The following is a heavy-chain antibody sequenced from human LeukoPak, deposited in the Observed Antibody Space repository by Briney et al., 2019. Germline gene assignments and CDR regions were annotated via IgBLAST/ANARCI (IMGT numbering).Heavy chain of an antibody. V-gene: IGHV3-33*01. D-gene: IGHD6-19*01. CDR1: GFTFSTYG. CDR3: ARDRGSGDSFDL. CDR2: IWFDGSNQ. J-gene: IGHJ3*01. Sequence: PGGSLRLSCAAPGFTFSTYGMHWVRQAPGKGLEWVAVIWFDGSNQYYVDSVRGRFSISRDNSKNTLYLQMNTLRAEDTGVYYCARDRGSGDSFDLWGQGAMVTVSS.